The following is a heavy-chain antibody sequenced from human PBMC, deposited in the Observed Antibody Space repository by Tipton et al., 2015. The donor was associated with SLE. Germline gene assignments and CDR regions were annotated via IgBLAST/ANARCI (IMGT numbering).Heavy chain of an antibody. CDR3: ARARVSEGYFQH. CDR2: IWYDGSNK. D-gene: IGHD6-13*01. V-gene: IGHV3-33*01. J-gene: IGHJ1*01. CDR1: GFTFSSYG. Sequence: SLRLSCAASGFTFSSYGIHWVRQAPGKGLEWVAVIWYDGSNKYYADSVKGRFTISRDNAKNSLYLQMNSLRAEDTAVYYCARARVSEGYFQHWGQGTLVTVSS.